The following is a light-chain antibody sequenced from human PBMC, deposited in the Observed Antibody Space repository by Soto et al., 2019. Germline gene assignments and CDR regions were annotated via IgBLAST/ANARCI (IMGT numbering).Light chain of an antibody. Sequence: QSVLTQPASVSGSPGQSVTISCTGTRSDVGANTYVSWYQHHPGRAPKLLLYDVSERPSGVPDRFSGSKSGNTAPLTISGLQAEDEADYYCCSYAVTFYVFGTGTKVTVL. J-gene: IGLJ1*01. CDR3: CSYAVTFYV. CDR2: DVS. CDR1: RSDVGANTY. V-gene: IGLV2-11*01.